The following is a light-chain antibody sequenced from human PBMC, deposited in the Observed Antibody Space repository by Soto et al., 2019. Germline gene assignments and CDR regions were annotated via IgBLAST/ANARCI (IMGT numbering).Light chain of an antibody. CDR2: DVN. V-gene: IGLV2-14*03. Sequence: QSALTQPASVSGSPGQSITISCAGTSSDVGGYNYVSWYQQHPGKVPRLIISDVNKRPSGVSDRFSGSKSGNTASLTISGLQAEDEAVYYCASFTRSVTVVFGGGTQLTVL. J-gene: IGLJ2*01. CDR1: SSDVGGYNY. CDR3: ASFTRSVTVV.